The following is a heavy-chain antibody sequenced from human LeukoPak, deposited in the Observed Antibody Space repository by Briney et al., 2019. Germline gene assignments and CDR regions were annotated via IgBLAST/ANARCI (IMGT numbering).Heavy chain of an antibody. CDR3: ASPPHLWFGELSSPLDY. D-gene: IGHD3-10*01. CDR2: ISYDGSNK. CDR1: GFTFSSYA. J-gene: IGHJ4*02. V-gene: IGHV3-30*04. Sequence: QTGGSLRLSCAASGFTFSSYAMHWVRQAPGKGLEWVAVISYDGSNKYYADSVKGRFTISRDNSKNTLYLQMNSLRAEDTAVYYCASPPHLWFGELSSPLDYWGQGTLVTVSS.